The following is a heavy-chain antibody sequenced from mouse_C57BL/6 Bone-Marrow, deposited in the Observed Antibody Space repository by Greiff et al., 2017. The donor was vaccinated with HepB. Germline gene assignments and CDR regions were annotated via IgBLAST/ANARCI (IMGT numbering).Heavy chain of an antibody. V-gene: IGHV1-80*01. Sequence: QVQLQQSGAELVKPGASVKISCKASGYAFSSYWMNWVKQRPGKGLEWIGQIYPGDGDTNYNGKFKGKATLTADKSSSTAYMQLSSLTSEDSAVYFCARGGGLYYGSLYFDYWGQGTTLTVSS. D-gene: IGHD1-1*01. J-gene: IGHJ2*01. CDR1: GYAFSSYW. CDR2: IYPGDGDT. CDR3: ARGGGLYYGSLYFDY.